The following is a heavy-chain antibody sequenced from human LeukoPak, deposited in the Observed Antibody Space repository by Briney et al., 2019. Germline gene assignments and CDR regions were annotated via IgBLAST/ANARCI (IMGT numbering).Heavy chain of an antibody. CDR1: GGSISSGNYY. CDR3: ATHGGGWFDP. J-gene: IGHJ5*02. V-gene: IGHV4-61*02. Sequence: SETLSLTRTVSGGSISSGNYYWSWIRQPAGKGLEWIGRIYTSGSTNYNPSLKSRVTMSVDTSKNRFSLKLSSVTAADTAVYYCATHGGGWFDPWGQGTLVTVSS. D-gene: IGHD3-10*01. CDR2: IYTSGST.